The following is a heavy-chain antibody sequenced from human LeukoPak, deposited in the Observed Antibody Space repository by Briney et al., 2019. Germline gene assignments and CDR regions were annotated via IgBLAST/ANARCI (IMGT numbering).Heavy chain of an antibody. J-gene: IGHJ4*02. D-gene: IGHD3-3*01. CDR1: GFTFSSYS. CDR2: ISSSSSTI. Sequence: GGSLRLSWAPSGFTFSSYSMNWVRQAPGKGLEWVSYISSSSSTIYYADSVKGRFTIPRDNAKNSLYLQMNSLRAEDTAVYYCARDLDYDFWSGYYPYWGQGTLVTVSS. V-gene: IGHV3-48*01. CDR3: ARDLDYDFWSGYYPY.